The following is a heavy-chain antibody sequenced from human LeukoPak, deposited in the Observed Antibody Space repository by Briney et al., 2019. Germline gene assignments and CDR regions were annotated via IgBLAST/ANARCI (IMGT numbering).Heavy chain of an antibody. CDR2: ISSSSTYK. Sequence: GGSLRLSCAASGFTFSSYTMNWVRQAPGKGLEWVSSISSSSTYKFYTDSLEGRCTISRDNAKNSLYLQMDSLRPEDPAVYYCARGRGWELLGGALDYWGQGTLVTVSS. J-gene: IGHJ4*02. CDR3: ARGRGWELLGGALDY. CDR1: GFTFSSYT. V-gene: IGHV3-21*01. D-gene: IGHD1-26*01.